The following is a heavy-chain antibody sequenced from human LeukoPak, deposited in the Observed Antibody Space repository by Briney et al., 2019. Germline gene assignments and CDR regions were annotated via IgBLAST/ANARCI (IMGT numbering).Heavy chain of an antibody. CDR1: GYTFTGYY. V-gene: IGHV1-2*02. CDR2: INPNSGGT. J-gene: IGHJ4*02. CDR3: ARDLGNGYTAGYFDY. Sequence: GASVKVSCKASGYTFTGYYIHWVRQAPGQGLEWMGWINPNSGGTNYAQKFQGRVTMTRDTSISTAYMELSRLRSNDTAAYYCARDLGNGYTAGYFDYWGQGTLATVSS. D-gene: IGHD5-24*01.